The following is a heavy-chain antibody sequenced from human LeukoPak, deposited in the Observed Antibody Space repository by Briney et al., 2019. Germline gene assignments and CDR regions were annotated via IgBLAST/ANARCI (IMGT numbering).Heavy chain of an antibody. J-gene: IGHJ4*02. CDR3: ARDARGYSYGYYFDY. CDR2: IYSGGST. D-gene: IGHD5-18*01. Sequence: PGGSLRLSCAASGFTVSSNYMSWVRQAPGKGLEWVSVIYSGGSTYYADSVKGRFTISRDNSKNTLYLQMNSLRAEDTAVYYCARDARGYSYGYYFDYWGQGTLVTVSS. CDR1: GFTVSSNY. V-gene: IGHV3-53*01.